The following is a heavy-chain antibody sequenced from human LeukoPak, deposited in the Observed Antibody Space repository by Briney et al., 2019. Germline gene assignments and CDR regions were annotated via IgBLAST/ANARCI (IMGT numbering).Heavy chain of an antibody. D-gene: IGHD2-2*01. V-gene: IGHV3-23*01. Sequence: QTGGSLRLSCAASGFNFNDYAMTWVRQAPGKGLEWVSGITGGSGNRDYGDSVKGRFTISRDNSKSTLFLQMSGLRVEDTAVYYCVKCSDTSCNDAYDMWGQGTTVIVSS. CDR1: GFNFNDYA. CDR3: VKCSDTSCNDAYDM. J-gene: IGHJ3*02. CDR2: ITGGSGNR.